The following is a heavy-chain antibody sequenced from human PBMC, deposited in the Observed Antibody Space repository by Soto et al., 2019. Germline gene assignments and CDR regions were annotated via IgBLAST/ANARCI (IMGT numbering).Heavy chain of an antibody. Sequence: QITLKESGPTLVKPTQTLTLTCTFSGFSLSTSGVGVGWIRQPPGKALEWLALIFWDDDKRYSPSLKSRFTITKDTSKIQLVLTMTSLDPVERATYYRARGLGVTTVTSGLYWYFHLWGRGTLVTVSS. V-gene: IGHV2-5*02. CDR3: ARGLGVTTVTSGLYWYFHL. CDR2: IFWDDDK. D-gene: IGHD4-17*01. CDR1: GFSLSTSGVG. J-gene: IGHJ2*01.